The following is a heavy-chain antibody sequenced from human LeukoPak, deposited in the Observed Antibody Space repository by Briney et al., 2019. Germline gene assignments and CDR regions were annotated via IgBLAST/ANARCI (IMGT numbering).Heavy chain of an antibody. CDR1: GYSFTSYW. J-gene: IGHJ4*02. Sequence: GESLKISCKGSGYSFTSYWIGWVRQMPGKGLEWMGIIYPGDSDTRYSPSFQGQVTISADKSISTAYLQWSSLKASDTAMNYCARHGEYCSGGSCYSAPGLDYWGQGTLVTVSS. CDR3: ARHGEYCSGGSCYSAPGLDY. D-gene: IGHD2-15*01. V-gene: IGHV5-51*01. CDR2: IYPGDSDT.